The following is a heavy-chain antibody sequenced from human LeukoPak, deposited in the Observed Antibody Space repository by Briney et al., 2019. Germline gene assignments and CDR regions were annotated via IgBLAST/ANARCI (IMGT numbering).Heavy chain of an antibody. V-gene: IGHV1-18*01. J-gene: IGHJ6*03. Sequence: ASVKVSCKAFGYTFTSYGISWVRQAPGQGLEWMGWISSYNGNTNYAQKFQDRVTMTTDTSTSTAYMELRSLRSDDTAVYYCARDGGVLLWFGEGSYYMDVWGKGTTVTISS. D-gene: IGHD3-10*01. CDR2: ISSYNGNT. CDR3: ARDGGVLLWFGEGSYYMDV. CDR1: GYTFTSYG.